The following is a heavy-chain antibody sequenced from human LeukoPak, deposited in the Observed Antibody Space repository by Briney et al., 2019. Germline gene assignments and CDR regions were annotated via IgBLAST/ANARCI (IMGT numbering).Heavy chain of an antibody. J-gene: IGHJ6*03. Sequence: GGSLRLSCAASGFTFSSYSMNWVRQAPGKGLEWVSLISWDGGSTYYADSVKGRFTISRDNSKNSLYLQMNSLRTEDTALYYCAKAYQFDYYYMDVWGKGTTVTVSS. V-gene: IGHV3-43*01. D-gene: IGHD5-24*01. CDR2: ISWDGGST. CDR1: GFTFSSYS. CDR3: AKAYQFDYYYMDV.